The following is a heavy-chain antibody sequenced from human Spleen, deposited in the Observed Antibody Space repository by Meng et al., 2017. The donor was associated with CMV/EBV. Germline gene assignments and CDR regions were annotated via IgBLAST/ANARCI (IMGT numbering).Heavy chain of an antibody. CDR3: ARGDEYSSSCGDY. CDR1: GFSFSGYN. D-gene: IGHD6-6*01. J-gene: IGHJ4*02. Sequence: GGSLRLSCAASGFSFSGYNMNWVRQAPGKGLEWVSSISGSSIYIYYADSVTGRFTISRDNAKKSLYLQMNSLRAEDTAVYYCARGDEYSSSCGDYWGQGTLVTVSS. V-gene: IGHV3-21*01. CDR2: ISGSSIYI.